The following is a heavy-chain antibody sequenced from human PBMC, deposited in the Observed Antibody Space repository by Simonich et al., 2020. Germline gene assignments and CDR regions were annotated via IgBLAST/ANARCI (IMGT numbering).Heavy chain of an antibody. CDR2: NSAYNGNP. Sequence: QVQLVQSGAEVKKPGASVKVSCKASGYTFTSYGISWGRQAPGQGLEWMGWNSAYNGNPNYAQELQGRVTMTTDTSTSTAYMELRSLRSDDTAVYYCARSTTGTTAFDIWGQGTMVTVSS. D-gene: IGHD1-1*01. CDR3: ARSTTGTTAFDI. CDR1: GYTFTSYG. J-gene: IGHJ3*02. V-gene: IGHV1-18*01.